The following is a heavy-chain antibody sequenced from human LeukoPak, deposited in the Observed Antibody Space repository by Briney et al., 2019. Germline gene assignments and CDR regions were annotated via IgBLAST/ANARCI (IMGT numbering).Heavy chain of an antibody. CDR1: GYTFTSYG. J-gene: IGHJ6*02. V-gene: IGHV1-3*01. CDR2: INAGNGNT. Sequence: ASVKVSCKASGYTFTSYGISWVRQAPGQRLEWMGWINAGNGNTKYSQKFQGRVTITRDTSASTAYMELSSLRSEDTAVYYCARDGGYFDWLSYYYYYGMDVWGQGTTVTVSS. CDR3: ARDGGYFDWLSYYYYYGMDV. D-gene: IGHD3-9*01.